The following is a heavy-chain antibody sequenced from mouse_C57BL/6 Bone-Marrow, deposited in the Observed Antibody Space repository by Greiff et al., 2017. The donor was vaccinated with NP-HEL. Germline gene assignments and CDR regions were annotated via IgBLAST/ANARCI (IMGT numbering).Heavy chain of an antibody. V-gene: IGHV1-9*01. CDR3: ARNQGRDYASYYYAMDY. CDR1: GYTFTGYW. Sequence: VQLQQSGAELMKPGASVKLSCKATGYTFTGYWIEWVKQRPGHGLEWIGEILPGSGSTNYNEKFKGKATFTADTSSNTAYMQLSSLTTEDSAIYYCARNQGRDYASYYYAMDYWGQGTSVTVSA. CDR2: ILPGSGST. J-gene: IGHJ4*01. D-gene: IGHD2-4*01.